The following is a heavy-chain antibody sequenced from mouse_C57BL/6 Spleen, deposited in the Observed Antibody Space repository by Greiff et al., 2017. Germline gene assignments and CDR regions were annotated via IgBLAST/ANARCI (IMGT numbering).Heavy chain of an antibody. Sequence: QVQLQQSGAELVKPGASVKLSCKASGYTFTEYTIHWVKQRSGQGLEWIGWFYPGSGSIKYNEKFKDKATLTADKSSSTVYMELSRLTSEDSAVYFCARHEGFYYYGSSPLAMDYWGQGTSVTVSS. CDR3: ARHEGFYYYGSSPLAMDY. D-gene: IGHD1-1*01. V-gene: IGHV1-62-2*01. CDR2: FYPGSGSI. J-gene: IGHJ4*01. CDR1: GYTFTEYT.